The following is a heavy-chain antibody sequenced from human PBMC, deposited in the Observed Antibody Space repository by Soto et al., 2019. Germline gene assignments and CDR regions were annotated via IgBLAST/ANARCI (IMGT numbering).Heavy chain of an antibody. D-gene: IGHD1-26*01. CDR2: INQDGSEK. V-gene: IGHV3-7*01. CDR3: ARELIVGPAEYFQH. J-gene: IGHJ1*01. Sequence: AACGVSVCISVVTVVLQNQGKGLEWVANINQDGSEKYYVDSVKGRFTISRDNAKNSLYLQMNSLRAEDTAVYYCARELIVGPAEYFQHCGQGTLVTVSS. CDR1: GVSVCISV.